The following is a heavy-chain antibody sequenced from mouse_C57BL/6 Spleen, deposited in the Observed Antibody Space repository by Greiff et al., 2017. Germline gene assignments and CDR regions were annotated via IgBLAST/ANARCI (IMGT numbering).Heavy chain of an antibody. CDR1: GYTFTDYN. Sequence: VHVKPSGPELVKPGASVKIPCKASGYTFTDYNMDWVKQSHGKSLEWIGDINPNNGGTFYNQKFKGKATLTVDKSSSTAYLELRSLTTEDTAVYNCSRRVLLRRAYAMDYWGQGTSVTVSS. V-gene: IGHV1-18*01. J-gene: IGHJ4*01. D-gene: IGHD1-1*01. CDR3: SRRVLLRRAYAMDY. CDR2: INPNNGGT.